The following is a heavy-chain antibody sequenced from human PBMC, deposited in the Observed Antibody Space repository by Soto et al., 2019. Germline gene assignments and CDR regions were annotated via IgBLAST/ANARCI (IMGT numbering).Heavy chain of an antibody. V-gene: IGHV4-30-2*01. D-gene: IGHD3-9*01. CDR2: IYHSGST. Sequence: QLQLQESGSGLVKPSQTLSLTCAVSGGSISSGGYSWSWIRQPPGKGLEWIGYIYHSGSTYYNPSLKSRVTLSVDRSKIQFSLKLSSVTAADTAVYYCARDSRTPHYDILTGYYPTWFDPWGQGTLVTVSS. CDR3: ARDSRTPHYDILTGYYPTWFDP. J-gene: IGHJ5*02. CDR1: GGSISSGGYS.